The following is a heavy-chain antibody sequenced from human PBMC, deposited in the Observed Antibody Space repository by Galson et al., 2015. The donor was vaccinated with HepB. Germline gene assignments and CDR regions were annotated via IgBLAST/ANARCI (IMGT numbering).Heavy chain of an antibody. J-gene: IGHJ4*02. V-gene: IGHV3-30*18. CDR2: ISYDGSNK. CDR1: GFTFSSYG. Sequence: SLRLSCAASGFTFSSYGMHWVRQAPGKGLEWVAVISYDGSNKYYADSVKGRFTISRDNSKNTLYLQMNSLRAEDTAVYYCAKGFPLGYCTNGVCPADYWGQGTLVTVSS. CDR3: AKGFPLGYCTNGVCPADY. D-gene: IGHD2-8*01.